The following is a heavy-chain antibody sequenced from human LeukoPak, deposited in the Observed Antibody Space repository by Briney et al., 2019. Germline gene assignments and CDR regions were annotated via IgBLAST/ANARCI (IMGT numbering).Heavy chain of an antibody. V-gene: IGHV3-30*18. Sequence: GGSLRLSCAASGFTFSSYGMHWVRQAPGKGLEWVAVISYDGSNKYYADSVKGRFTISRDNSKNTLYPQMNSLRAEDTAVYYCAKSMGYYDAFDIWGQGTMVTVSS. CDR2: ISYDGSNK. D-gene: IGHD2-15*01. CDR3: AKSMGYYDAFDI. J-gene: IGHJ3*02. CDR1: GFTFSSYG.